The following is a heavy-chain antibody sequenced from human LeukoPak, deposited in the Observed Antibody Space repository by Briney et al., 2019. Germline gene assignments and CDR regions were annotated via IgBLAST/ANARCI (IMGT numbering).Heavy chain of an antibody. Sequence: SQTLSLTCTVSGGSISSGSYYWSWIRQPAGKGLEWIGRIYTSGSTDYNPSLKSRVTISVDTSKNQFSLKLSSVTAADTAVYYCARERRIGMITFGGVIQTYYYFDYWGQGTLVTVSS. V-gene: IGHV4-61*02. D-gene: IGHD3-16*02. J-gene: IGHJ4*02. CDR1: GGSISSGSYY. CDR3: ARERRIGMITFGGVIQTYYYFDY. CDR2: IYTSGST.